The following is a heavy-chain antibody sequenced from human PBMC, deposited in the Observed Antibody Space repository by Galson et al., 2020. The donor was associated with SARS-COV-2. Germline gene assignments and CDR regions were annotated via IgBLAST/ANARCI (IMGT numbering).Heavy chain of an antibody. V-gene: IGHV1-2*02. D-gene: IGHD7-27*01. CDR1: GYTFTGYY. Sequence: ASVKVSCKASGYTFTGYYMHWVRQAPGQGLEWMGWINPNSGGTNYAQKFQGRVTMTRDTSISTAYMELSRLRSVDTAVYYCAIATWGNWYFDLWGRGTLVTVSS. CDR3: AIATWGNWYFDL. J-gene: IGHJ2*01. CDR2: INPNSGGT.